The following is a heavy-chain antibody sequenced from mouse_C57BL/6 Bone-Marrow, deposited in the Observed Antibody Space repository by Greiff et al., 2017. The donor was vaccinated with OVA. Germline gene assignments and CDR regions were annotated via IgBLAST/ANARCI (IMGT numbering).Heavy chain of an antibody. CDR3: ASGTNWDVFDY. CDR2: ISDGGSYT. D-gene: IGHD4-1*01. CDR1: GFTFSSYA. J-gene: IGHJ2*01. Sequence: EVQLVESGGGLVKPGGSLKLSCAASGFTFSSYAMSWVRQTPEERLEWVATISDGGSYTYYPDNVKGRFTISRDNAKNNLYLQMSHLKSEDTAMYYCASGTNWDVFDYWGQGTTLTVSS. V-gene: IGHV5-4*01.